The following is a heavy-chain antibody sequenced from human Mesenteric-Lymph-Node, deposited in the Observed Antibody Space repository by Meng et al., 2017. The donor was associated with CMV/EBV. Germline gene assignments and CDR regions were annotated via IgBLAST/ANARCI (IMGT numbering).Heavy chain of an antibody. CDR1: GDTFSKYPISSYA. V-gene: IGHV1-69*05. Sequence: SVKVSCKASGDTFSKYPISSYALSCVRQAPGQGLQWMGGIFPIFGTAKYAQKFQGRVTITTDESTITAYMELSSLRSDDTDVYYCARGGYYDSSGYFAYFDYWGQGTLVTVSS. CDR3: ARGGYYDSSGYFAYFDY. J-gene: IGHJ4*02. D-gene: IGHD3-22*01. CDR2: IFPIFGTA.